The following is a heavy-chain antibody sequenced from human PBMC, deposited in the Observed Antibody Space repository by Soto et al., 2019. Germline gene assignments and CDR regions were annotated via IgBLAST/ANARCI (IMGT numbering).Heavy chain of an antibody. CDR3: ATAPRIVVVPAALYGMDV. D-gene: IGHD2-2*01. Sequence: SVKVSCKVSGYTLTELSMHWVRQAHGKGLEWMGGFDPEDGETIYAQKFQGRVTMTEDTSTDTAYMELSSLRSEDTAVYYCATAPRIVVVPAALYGMDVWGQGTTVTVSS. CDR1: GYTLTELS. V-gene: IGHV1-24*01. J-gene: IGHJ6*02. CDR2: FDPEDGET.